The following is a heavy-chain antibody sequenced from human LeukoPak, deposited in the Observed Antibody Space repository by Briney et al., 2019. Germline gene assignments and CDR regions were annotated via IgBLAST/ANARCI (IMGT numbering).Heavy chain of an antibody. J-gene: IGHJ4*02. CDR3: ARHYYGSGSEDY. CDR1: GYSFTSYG. CDR2: ISRHNGNT. Sequence: ASVKVSCKASGYSFTSYGITWVRQAPGQRLEWMGWISRHNGNTDYAQKFRDRVTMSIDTSTSTADMELRSLIPDDTAVTYCARHYYGSGSEDYWGQGTLVTVSS. V-gene: IGHV1-18*01. D-gene: IGHD3-10*01.